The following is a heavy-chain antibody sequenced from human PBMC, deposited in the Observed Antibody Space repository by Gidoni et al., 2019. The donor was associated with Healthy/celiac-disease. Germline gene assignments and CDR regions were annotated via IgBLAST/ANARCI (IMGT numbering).Heavy chain of an antibody. D-gene: IGHD3-22*01. V-gene: IGHV3-9*01. CDR2: ISWNSGSI. CDR3: AKVRATIVVVDAFDI. CDR1: GFTFDDYA. Sequence: EVQLVESGGGLVQPGRSMRLVCAAAGFTFDDYAMHWVRQAPGKGLEWCPGISWNSGSIGYADSVEGRFTISRDNAKNSLYLQMNSLRAEDTALYYCAKVRATIVVVDAFDIWGQGTMVTVSS. J-gene: IGHJ3*02.